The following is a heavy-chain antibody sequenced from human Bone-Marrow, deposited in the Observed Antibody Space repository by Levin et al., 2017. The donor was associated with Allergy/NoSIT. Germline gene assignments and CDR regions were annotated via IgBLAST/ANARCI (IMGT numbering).Heavy chain of an antibody. CDR1: GFAFSTYG. V-gene: IGHV3-33*01. CDR2: IWYDGSNK. J-gene: IGHJ4*02. Sequence: GGSLRLSCAASGFAFSTYGMHWVRQAPGKGLEWVAVIWYDGSNKYYADSVKGRFNISRDNSKNTMYLQMNSLRDEDTALYYCARAVGPYDYWGQGTLVTVSS. D-gene: IGHD1-26*01. CDR3: ARAVGPYDY.